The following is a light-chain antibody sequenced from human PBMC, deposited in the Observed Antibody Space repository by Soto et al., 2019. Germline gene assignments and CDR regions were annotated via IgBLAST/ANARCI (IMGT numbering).Light chain of an antibody. CDR2: EVS. CDR1: SSDVGGYNY. J-gene: IGLJ1*01. V-gene: IGLV2-8*01. CDR3: SSYAGSNNFV. Sequence: QSALTQPPSASGSPGQSVTISCTRTSSDVGGYNYVSWYQQHPGKAPKLMIYEVSERPSGVPDRFSGSKSSNTASLTVSGLQAEDEADYYCSSYAGSNNFVFGTGTKLTV.